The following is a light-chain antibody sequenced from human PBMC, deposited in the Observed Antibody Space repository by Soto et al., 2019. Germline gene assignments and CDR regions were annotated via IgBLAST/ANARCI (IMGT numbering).Light chain of an antibody. CDR1: SSDVGSYNL. CDR3: CSYAGSKV. V-gene: IGLV2-23*01. J-gene: IGLJ1*01. Sequence: QSVLTQPASVSWSPGQSITISCTGTSSDVGSYNLVSWYQQHPSKAQKLINYEDNKRPSGVSNRFSGSKSGNTASLTISGLQAEDEADYYCCSYAGSKVFGTGTKVTVL. CDR2: EDN.